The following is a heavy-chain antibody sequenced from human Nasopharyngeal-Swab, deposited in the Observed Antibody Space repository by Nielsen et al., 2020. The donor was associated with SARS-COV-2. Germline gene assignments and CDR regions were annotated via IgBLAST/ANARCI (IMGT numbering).Heavy chain of an antibody. CDR1: GGTFSSYA. CDR3: ARDRQDSSGYEPFDY. J-gene: IGHJ4*02. CDR2: IIPILGIA. D-gene: IGHD3-22*01. Sequence: SVKVSCKASGGTFSSYAISWVRQAPGQGLEWMGGIIPILGIANYAQKFQGRVTITADKSTSTAYMELRSLRSDDTAVYYCARDRQDSSGYEPFDYWGQGTLVTVSS. V-gene: IGHV1-69*10.